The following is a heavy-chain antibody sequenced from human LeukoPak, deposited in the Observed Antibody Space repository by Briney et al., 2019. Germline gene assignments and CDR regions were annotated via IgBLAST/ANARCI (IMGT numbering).Heavy chain of an antibody. D-gene: IGHD2-8*01. Sequence: SETLSLTCTVSGGSVSSGSYYWSWIRQPPGKGLEWIGYIYYSGSTNYNPSLKSRVTISVDASKNQFSLKLSSVTAADTAVYYCAGVLMVYAMVGYWGQGTLVTVSS. CDR1: GGSVSSGSYY. CDR2: IYYSGST. J-gene: IGHJ4*02. V-gene: IGHV4-61*01. CDR3: AGVLMVYAMVGY.